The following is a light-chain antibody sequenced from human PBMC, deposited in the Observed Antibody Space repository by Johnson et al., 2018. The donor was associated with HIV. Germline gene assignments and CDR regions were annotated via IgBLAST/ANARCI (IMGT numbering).Light chain of an antibody. J-gene: IGLJ1*01. CDR2: DNY. CDR1: SSNIGNNY. CDR3: GTWDSSLSVYV. Sequence: QSVLTQPPSMSAAPGQKVTISCSGSSSNIGNNYVSWYQQLPGTAPKLLIYDNYKRPSGIPDRFSGSKSGTSATLDITGLQTGDEADYYCGTWDSSLSVYVFATGTKVTVL. V-gene: IGLV1-51*01.